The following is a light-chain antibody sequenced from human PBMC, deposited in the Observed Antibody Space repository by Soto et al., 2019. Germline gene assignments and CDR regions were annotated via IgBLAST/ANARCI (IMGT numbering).Light chain of an antibody. CDR1: RSDVGGYNY. J-gene: IGLJ1*01. CDR2: EVS. CDR3: SSYAGSNRV. V-gene: IGLV2-8*01. Sequence: QSALTQPPSTSGSPGQSVTISCTGTRSDVGGYNYVSWYQQHPGKAPKLMIYEVSKRPSGVPDRFSGSKSGNTASLTVSGLHADDEADYYCSSYAGSNRVFGTGTKLTVL.